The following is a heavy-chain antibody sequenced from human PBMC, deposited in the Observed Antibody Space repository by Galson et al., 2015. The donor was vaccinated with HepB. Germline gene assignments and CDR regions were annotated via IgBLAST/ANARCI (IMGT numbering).Heavy chain of an antibody. J-gene: IGHJ3*02. CDR2: INAGNGNT. CDR3: ATASPGLDAFDI. Sequence: SVKVSCKASGYTFTSYAMHWVRQAPGQRLEWMGWINAGNGNTKYSQKFQGRVTMTEDTSTDTAYMELSSLRSEDTAVYYCATASPGLDAFDIWGQGTMVTVSS. D-gene: IGHD3/OR15-3a*01. CDR1: GYTFTSYA. V-gene: IGHV1-3*01.